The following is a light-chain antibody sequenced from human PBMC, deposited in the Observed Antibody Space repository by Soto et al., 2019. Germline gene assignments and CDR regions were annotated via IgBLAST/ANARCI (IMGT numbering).Light chain of an antibody. CDR1: SSNIGNNY. J-gene: IGLJ3*02. CDR2: RNN. Sequence: QLVLTQPPSASGTPGQRVTISCSGSSSNIGNNYLYWYQQLPGMAPKLLIYRNNQRPSGVPDRISGSKSGTSASLAISGLRSEDEADYYCAAWDDSLSGVVFGGGTKVTVL. CDR3: AAWDDSLSGVV. V-gene: IGLV1-47*01.